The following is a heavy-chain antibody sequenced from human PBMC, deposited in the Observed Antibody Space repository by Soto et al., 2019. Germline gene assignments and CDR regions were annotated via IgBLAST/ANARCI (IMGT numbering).Heavy chain of an antibody. Sequence: QVHLVQSGAEVKKPGSSVKVSCKAIGGTFSSYAFSWVRQAPGQGLGWLGGIMPFFGSGNYAQKFQGRVNITADESTSSVYLELSSLRSEDTSVYYCARDKGGYYSHVVYWGQGTLVTVSS. D-gene: IGHD3-22*01. V-gene: IGHV1-69*01. J-gene: IGHJ4*02. CDR1: GGTFSSYA. CDR3: ARDKGGYYSHVVY. CDR2: IMPFFGSG.